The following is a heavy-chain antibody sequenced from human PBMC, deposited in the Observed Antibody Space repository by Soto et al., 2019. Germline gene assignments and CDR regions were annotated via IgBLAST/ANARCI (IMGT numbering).Heavy chain of an antibody. CDR3: ARLLYDRSGYYYFDY. D-gene: IGHD3-22*01. CDR1: GGSISSGSFY. J-gene: IGHJ4*02. V-gene: IGHV4-39*01. Sequence: SETLSLTCNVAGGSISSGSFYWGGIRQQPPGKGLEWIGSIHYSGSTYDRPSLKSRVTMSVATSKNQFSLKLSSVTAADTARYYCARLLYDRSGYYYFDYWGQGTLVTVSS. CDR2: IHYSGST.